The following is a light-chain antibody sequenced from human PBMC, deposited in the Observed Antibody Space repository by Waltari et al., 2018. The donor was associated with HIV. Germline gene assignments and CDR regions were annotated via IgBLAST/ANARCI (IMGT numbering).Light chain of an antibody. Sequence: QFTFSLLVTLKQPASISCRSNQSLVFSDGNTYLNWFQQRPGQSPRRLIYKVSHRDSGVPDRFSGSGSHTDFTLKISRVEAEDVGVFYCMQGSHWPIAFGQGTRLEIK. V-gene: IGKV2-30*01. CDR2: KVS. CDR3: MQGSHWPIA. J-gene: IGKJ5*01. CDR1: QSLVFSDGNTY.